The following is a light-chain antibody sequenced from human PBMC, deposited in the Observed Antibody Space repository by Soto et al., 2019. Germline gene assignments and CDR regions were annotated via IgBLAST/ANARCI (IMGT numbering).Light chain of an antibody. J-gene: IGKJ2*01. CDR2: SAS. V-gene: IGKV1-12*01. CDR1: QGIANW. Sequence: DIQMTQSPSSVSPSVGDRVTITCRASQGIANWVAWYQQKPGKAPKLLIYSASSLQSGVPSRFSGRGSGTDFNFTISSLQPEDFATYYCQQTNNFPYTFGQGTKLEIK. CDR3: QQTNNFPYT.